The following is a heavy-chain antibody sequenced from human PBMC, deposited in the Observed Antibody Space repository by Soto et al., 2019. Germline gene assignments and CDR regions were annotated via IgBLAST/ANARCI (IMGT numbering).Heavy chain of an antibody. CDR3: ARVMSGSGDAFDI. CDR2: IYYSGNT. V-gene: IGHV4-59*01. Sequence: PSETLSLTSTVSGGSISSYSWTWIRQPPGKGLDWIGYIYYSGNTNYNPSLKSRVTFSVDTSKNHFSLRLSSVTAADTDVYYCARVMSGSGDAFDIWGQGTMVTVSS. CDR1: GGSISSYS. D-gene: IGHD3-10*01. J-gene: IGHJ3*02.